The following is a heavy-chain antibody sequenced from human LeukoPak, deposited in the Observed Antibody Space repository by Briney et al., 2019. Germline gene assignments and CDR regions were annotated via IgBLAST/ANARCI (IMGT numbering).Heavy chain of an antibody. CDR1: GFTSSSYW. D-gene: IGHD3-10*01. CDR2: ISGDGTAR. J-gene: IGHJ5*02. CDR3: VRGRGSYGWFDP. Sequence: PGGSLRFSCAASGFTSSSYWMHWVRQVPGKGLVWVSRISGDGTARNYADSVKGRFTISRDDAKNTVDLQMNSLRGEDTAVYYCVRGRGSYGWFDPWGQGTLVTVSS. V-gene: IGHV3-74*01.